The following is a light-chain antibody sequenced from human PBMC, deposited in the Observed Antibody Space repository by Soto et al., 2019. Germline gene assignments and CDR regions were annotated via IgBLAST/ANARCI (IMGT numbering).Light chain of an antibody. CDR3: LSYSSSTSPYV. CDR2: DVT. J-gene: IGLJ1*01. V-gene: IGLV2-14*01. CDR1: SSDVGGYNF. Sequence: QSALTQPASVSGSPGQSLTISCTGTSSDVGGYNFVSWYQQHPGKAPKLMIYDVTHRPSGVSNRFSGSKSGNTASLTISGLQAEDEADYYCLSYSSSTSPYVLGTGTKVTVL.